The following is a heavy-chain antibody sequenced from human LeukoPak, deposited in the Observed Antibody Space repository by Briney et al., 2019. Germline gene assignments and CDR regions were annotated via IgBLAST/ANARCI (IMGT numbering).Heavy chain of an antibody. CDR1: GYSISSGYY. V-gene: IGHV4-38-2*01. J-gene: IGHJ3*02. CDR2: IYHSGST. Sequence: SETLSLTCAVSGYSISSGYYWGWIRQPPGKGLEWIGSIYHSGSTYYNPSLKSRVTISVDTSKNQFSLKLSSVTAADTAVYYCARPQWGHVRSDAFDIWGQGTMVTVSS. CDR3: ARPQWGHVRSDAFDI. D-gene: IGHD7-27*01.